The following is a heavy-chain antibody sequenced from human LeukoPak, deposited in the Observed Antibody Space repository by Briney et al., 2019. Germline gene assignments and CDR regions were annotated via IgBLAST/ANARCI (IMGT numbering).Heavy chain of an antibody. CDR3: ARANSDVLTGYKMYYYYGLDV. CDR1: GGSISSSSYY. D-gene: IGHD3-9*01. J-gene: IGHJ6*02. V-gene: IGHV4-39*01. CDR2: ISYSGST. Sequence: PSETLSLNCTVSGGSISSSSYYWGWIRQPPGKGLEWIGSISYSGSTYYNPSLKSRVTISVDTSKNRFSLKLSSVAAADTAVYYCARANSDVLTGYKMYYYYGLDVWGQGTTVTVSS.